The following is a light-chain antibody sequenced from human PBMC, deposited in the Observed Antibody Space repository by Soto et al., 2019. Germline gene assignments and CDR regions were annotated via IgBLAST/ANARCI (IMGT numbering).Light chain of an antibody. J-gene: IGKJ4*01. V-gene: IGKV1D-12*01. CDR1: QDINSW. CDR2: AAS. Sequence: DVQMTQSPSSVSASVGDRVIITCRASQDINSWLAWYQQKPGEAPKLLIYAASRLQSGVTSRFSGSGSGTDFSLTISSLQSEDFATYYCQQADSFPLTFGGGTKVEIK. CDR3: QQADSFPLT.